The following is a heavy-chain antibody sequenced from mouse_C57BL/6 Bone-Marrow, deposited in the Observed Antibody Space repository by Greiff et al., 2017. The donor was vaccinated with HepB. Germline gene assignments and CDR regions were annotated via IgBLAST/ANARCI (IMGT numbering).Heavy chain of an antibody. J-gene: IGHJ3*01. Sequence: EVQLQQSGPVLVKPGASVKMSCKASGYTFTDYYMNWVKQSHGKSLEWIGVINPYNGGTSYNQKFKGKATLTVDKSSSTAYMALNSLTSEDSAVYYCARGLYDGFAYWGQGTLVTVSA. CDR3: ARGLYDGFAY. CDR2: INPYNGGT. D-gene: IGHD2-12*01. V-gene: IGHV1-19*01. CDR1: GYTFTDYY.